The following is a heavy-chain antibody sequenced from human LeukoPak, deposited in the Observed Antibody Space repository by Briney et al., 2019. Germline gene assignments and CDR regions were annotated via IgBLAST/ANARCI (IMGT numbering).Heavy chain of an antibody. CDR1: GGSFSGYY. D-gene: IGHD5-18*01. J-gene: IGHJ4*02. V-gene: IGHV4-34*01. CDR2: INHSGST. Sequence: SETLSLTCAVYGGSFSGYYWSWIRQPPGKGLEWIGEINHSGSTNYNPSLKSRVTISVDTSKNQFSLKLSSVTAADTAVYYCARGSTGYSYGPDDYWGQGTLVTVSS. CDR3: ARGSTGYSYGPDDY.